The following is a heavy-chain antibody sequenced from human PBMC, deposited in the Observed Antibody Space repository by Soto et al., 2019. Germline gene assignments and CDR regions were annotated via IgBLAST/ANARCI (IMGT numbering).Heavy chain of an antibody. D-gene: IGHD7-27*01. CDR3: ARGPSGDKVDS. Sequence: QVQLQESGPGLVKPSQTLSLTCTVSGGSISTDDYWWIWIRQSPDMGLEWIGHIYDGGRTYNNPSLESQVTMSVDTSKSQLSLTLSSVSAADTAVYYCARGPSGDKVDSWVQGTLVTVSS. J-gene: IGHJ4*02. CDR2: IYDGGRT. CDR1: GGSISTDDYW. V-gene: IGHV4-30-4*01.